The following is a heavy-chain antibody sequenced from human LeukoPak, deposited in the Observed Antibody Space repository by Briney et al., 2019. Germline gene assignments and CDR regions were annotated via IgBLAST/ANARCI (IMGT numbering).Heavy chain of an antibody. CDR2: ISWNSGSI. D-gene: IGHD5-12*01. V-gene: IGHV3-9*01. Sequence: GGPLRLSCAASGFTFDDYAMHWVRQAPGKGLEWVSGISWNSGSIGYADSVKGRFTISRDNAKNSLYLQMNSLRAEDAALYYCAKDWDSGYSYYFDYWGQGTLVTVSS. CDR1: GFTFDDYA. CDR3: AKDWDSGYSYYFDY. J-gene: IGHJ4*02.